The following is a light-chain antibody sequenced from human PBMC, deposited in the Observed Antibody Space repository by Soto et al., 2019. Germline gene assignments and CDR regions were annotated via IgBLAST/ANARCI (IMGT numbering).Light chain of an antibody. Sequence: QSVLTQPASVSGSPGQSITISCAGTTSDIGGYDYVSWYQHHPGKAPKLIIYDVTRRPSGVSPRFSGSKSGNTASLTISGLQPEDEADYYCSSYTSSSTLDVFGTGTKVTVL. CDR2: DVT. V-gene: IGLV2-14*01. CDR3: SSYTSSSTLDV. CDR1: TSDIGGYDY. J-gene: IGLJ1*01.